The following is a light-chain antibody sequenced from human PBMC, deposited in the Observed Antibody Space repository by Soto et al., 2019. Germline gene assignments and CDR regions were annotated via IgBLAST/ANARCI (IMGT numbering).Light chain of an antibody. CDR1: SSDVGYYNY. V-gene: IGLV2-14*01. Sequence: QSALTQPASVSGSPGQSITISCAGTSSDVGYYNYVSWYQQHPGKAPKLMIYEVSNRPSGVSSRFSGSKSGNTASLTISGLQTEDEADYYCSSYTTTSTYVFGTGTKLTVL. J-gene: IGLJ1*01. CDR3: SSYTTTSTYV. CDR2: EVS.